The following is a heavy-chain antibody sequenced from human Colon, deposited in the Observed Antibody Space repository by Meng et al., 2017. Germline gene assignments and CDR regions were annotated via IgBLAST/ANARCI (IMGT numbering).Heavy chain of an antibody. CDR3: AKDISTNSGYYYFDY. CDR2: ISGNSGRI. Sequence: SLRLSCAASGFTFNNYVMHWVRQAPGRGLEWVSGISGNSGRIAYADSVKGRFTISRGSAKNSLYLQMNSLINEDTALYYCAKDISTNSGYYYFDYWGQGTLVTVSS. V-gene: IGHV3-9*01. J-gene: IGHJ4*02. CDR1: GFTFNNYV. D-gene: IGHD6-13*01.